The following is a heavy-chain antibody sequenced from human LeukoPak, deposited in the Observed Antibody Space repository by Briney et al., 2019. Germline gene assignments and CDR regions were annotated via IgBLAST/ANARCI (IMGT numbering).Heavy chain of an antibody. V-gene: IGHV1-69*13. CDR1: GYTFTSYG. D-gene: IGHD2-21*02. CDR3: ARAPYCGGDCYSGWFDP. J-gene: IGHJ5*02. Sequence: SVKVSCKASGYTFTSYGISWVRQALGQGLEWMGGIIPIFGTANYAQKFQGRVTITADESTSTAYMELSSLRSEDTAVYYCARAPYCGGDCYSGWFDPWGQGTLVTVSS. CDR2: IIPIFGTA.